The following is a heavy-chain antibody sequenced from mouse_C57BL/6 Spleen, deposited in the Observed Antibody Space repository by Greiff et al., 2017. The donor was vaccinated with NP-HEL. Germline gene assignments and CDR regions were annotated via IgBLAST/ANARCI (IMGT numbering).Heavy chain of an antibody. V-gene: IGHV1-52*01. CDR3: EGYDYGGFDY. J-gene: IGHJ2*01. Sequence: QVQLKQPGAELVRPGSSVKLSCKASGYTFTSYWMHWVKQRPIQGLEWIGNIDPSDSETHYNQKFKDKATLTVDKSSSTAYMQLSSLTSEDSAVYYCEGYDYGGFDYWGQGTTLTVSS. CDR1: GYTFTSYW. CDR2: IDPSDSET. D-gene: IGHD2-4*01.